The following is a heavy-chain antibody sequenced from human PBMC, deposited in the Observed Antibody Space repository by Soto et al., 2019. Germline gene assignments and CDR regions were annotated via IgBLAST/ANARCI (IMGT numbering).Heavy chain of an antibody. Sequence: EVQLVESGGGLVKPGGSLRLSCAASGFTFSSYSMNWVRQAPGKGLEWVSSISSSSSYIYYADSVKGRFTISRDNAKNSLYLQMNSLRAEDTAVYYCARDGYSSSWDYYYGMDVWGQGTTVTVSS. D-gene: IGHD6-13*01. CDR2: ISSSSSYI. CDR3: ARDGYSSSWDYYYGMDV. J-gene: IGHJ6*02. CDR1: GFTFSSYS. V-gene: IGHV3-21*01.